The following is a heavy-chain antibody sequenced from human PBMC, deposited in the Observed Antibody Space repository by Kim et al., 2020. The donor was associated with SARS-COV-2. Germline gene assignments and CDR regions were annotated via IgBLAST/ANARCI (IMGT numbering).Heavy chain of an antibody. Sequence: TDYAAPVKGRLTISRDDSKTTLYLQMNSLKTEHTAVYYCTSGPGGDHDYWGQGTLVTVSS. D-gene: IGHD2-21*02. CDR2: T. V-gene: IGHV3-15*01. CDR3: TSGPGGDHDY. J-gene: IGHJ4*02.